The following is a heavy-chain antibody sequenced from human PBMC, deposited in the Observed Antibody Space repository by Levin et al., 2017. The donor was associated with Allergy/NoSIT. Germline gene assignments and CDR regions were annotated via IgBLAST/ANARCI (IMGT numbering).Heavy chain of an antibody. Sequence: SETLSLTCAVYGGSFSGYYWSWIRQPPGKGLEWIGEINHSGSTNYNPSLKSRVTISVDTSKNQFSLKLSSVTAADTAVYYCARVQGSITMVQGVIGGAEYFQHWGQGTLVTVSS. CDR2: INHSGST. J-gene: IGHJ1*01. CDR3: ARVQGSITMVQGVIGGAEYFQH. CDR1: GGSFSGYY. V-gene: IGHV4-34*01. D-gene: IGHD3-10*01.